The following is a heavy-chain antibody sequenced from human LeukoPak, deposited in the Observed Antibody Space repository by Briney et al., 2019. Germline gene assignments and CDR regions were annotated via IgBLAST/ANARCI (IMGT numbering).Heavy chain of an antibody. CDR1: GYTFTVYY. CDR3: ARDWGERGYSGYDDGYFDY. V-gene: IGHV1-2*02. CDR2: INPSSGGT. Sequence: GASVTVSFKASGYTFTVYYMHWVRQAPGQGREWMGWINPSSGGTNYAQKFQGRVTMTRDTSISTAYMELSRLRSDDTAVYYCARDWGERGYSGYDDGYFDYWGQGTLVTVSS. D-gene: IGHD5-12*01. J-gene: IGHJ4*02.